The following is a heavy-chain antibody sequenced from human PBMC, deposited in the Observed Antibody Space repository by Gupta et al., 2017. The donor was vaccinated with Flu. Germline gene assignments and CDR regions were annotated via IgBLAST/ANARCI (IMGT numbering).Heavy chain of an antibody. CDR3: ARVPPPEENSCYDYFDY. D-gene: IGHD5-12*01. J-gene: IGHJ4*02. V-gene: IGHV1-18*01. CDR2: ISAYNSNT. Sequence: QVQLVQSGAEVKKPGASVKVSCKASAYTFTSYGLSWVRQATGQGLEWMGCISAYNSNTNYAQQLQGRVTMTTDTSTSTAYMELRSLRSDDTAVYYCARVPPPEENSCYDYFDYWGQGTLVTVSS. CDR1: AYTFTSYG.